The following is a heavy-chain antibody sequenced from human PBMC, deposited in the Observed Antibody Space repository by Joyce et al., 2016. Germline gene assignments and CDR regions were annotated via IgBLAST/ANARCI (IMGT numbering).Heavy chain of an antibody. CDR3: SRDPELREDNGDY. J-gene: IGHJ4*02. D-gene: IGHD1-1*01. CDR1: GGTYSSYV. Sequence: QVQLVQSGAEVKQAGSSVKVSCKTSGGTYSSYVISWVRQAPGQGLEWMGVFNPYFGANYAQKLQGRVGITADDATGSNYLEIKSLTLNDTATYYCSRDPELREDNGDYWGQGTLVRVSS. V-gene: IGHV1-69*01. CDR2: FNPYFGA.